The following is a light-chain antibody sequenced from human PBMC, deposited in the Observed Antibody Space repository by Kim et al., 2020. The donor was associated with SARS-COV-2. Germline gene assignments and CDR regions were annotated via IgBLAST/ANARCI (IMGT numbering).Light chain of an antibody. CDR3: MQGTYLIT. V-gene: IGKV2-30*01. CDR1: LSIVNNDRNTF. Sequence: PPASISSRSSLSIVNNDRNTFLKWYQQRPDQSPRRLIYAVSNGDAGVPDRFGGGGSGTDFTLKISRVEAEDVGVYYCMQGTYLITFGQGTRLEIK. CDR2: AVS. J-gene: IGKJ5*01.